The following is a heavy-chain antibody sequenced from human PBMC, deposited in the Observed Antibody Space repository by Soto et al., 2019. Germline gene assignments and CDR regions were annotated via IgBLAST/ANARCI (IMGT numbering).Heavy chain of an antibody. CDR3: VLTSPRIPGIAAAADPLYYYYGMDV. V-gene: IGHV4-39*01. CDR1: GGSISSSSYY. CDR2: IYYSGST. J-gene: IGHJ6*02. Sequence: NPSETLSLTCTVSGGSISSSSYYWGWIRQPPGKGLEWIGSIYYSGSTYYNPSLKSRVTISVDTSKNQFSLKLSSVTAADTAVYYCVLTSPRIPGIAAAADPLYYYYGMDVWGQGTTVTVSS. D-gene: IGHD6-13*01.